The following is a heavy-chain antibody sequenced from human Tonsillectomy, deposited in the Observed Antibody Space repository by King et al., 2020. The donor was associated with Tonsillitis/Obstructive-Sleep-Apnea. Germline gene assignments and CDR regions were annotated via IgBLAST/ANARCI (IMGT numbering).Heavy chain of an antibody. CDR2: IWFDGSNR. CDR1: GFTFSTYG. J-gene: IGHJ4*02. V-gene: IGHV3-33*01. CDR3: ARAREVNFDY. D-gene: IGHD3-3*01. Sequence: VQLVESGGDVVQPGRSLRLSCAASGFTFSTYGMHWVRQAPGKGLEWVAVIWFDGSNRYYADSVKGRFTISRDNSKNTLYLQMSSLRADDTAVYYCARAREVNFDYWGQGTLVTVSS.